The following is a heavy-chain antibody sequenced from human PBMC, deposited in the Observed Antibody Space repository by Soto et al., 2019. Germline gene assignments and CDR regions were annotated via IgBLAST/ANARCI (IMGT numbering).Heavy chain of an antibody. CDR1: GFTFASSA. CDR3: AADPYYYESSVLADFDY. D-gene: IGHD3-22*01. V-gene: IGHV1-58*01. CDR2: IVVGSGNT. J-gene: IGHJ4*02. Sequence: ASVKVSCKASGFTFASSAVQWVRQARGQRLEWIGWIVVGSGNTNYAQKFQERVTITRDMSTSTAFMELSSLRSEDTAVYYCAADPYYYESSVLADFDYWGQGTLVTVSS.